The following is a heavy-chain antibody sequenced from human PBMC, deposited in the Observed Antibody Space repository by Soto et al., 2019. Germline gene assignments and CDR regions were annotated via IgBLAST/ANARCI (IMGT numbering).Heavy chain of an antibody. D-gene: IGHD1-26*01. CDR1: GGTFSSYA. CDR3: ARDLWELPTRRTFDI. V-gene: IGHV1-69*13. CDR2: IIPIFGTA. Sequence: SVKVSCKASGGTFSSYAISWVRQAPGQGLEWMGGIIPIFGTANYAQKFQGRVTITADESTSTAYMELSSLRSEDTAVYYCARDLWELPTRRTFDIWGQGTMVTVSS. J-gene: IGHJ3*02.